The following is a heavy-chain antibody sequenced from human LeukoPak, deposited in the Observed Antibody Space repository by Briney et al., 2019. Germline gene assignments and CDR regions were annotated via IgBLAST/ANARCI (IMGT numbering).Heavy chain of an antibody. CDR2: IRQDGRER. V-gene: IGHV3-7*03. CDR3: VGGIGWQPDY. CDR1: PGITFSDYW. J-gene: IGHJ4*02. Sequence: GGSLRLSCAASPGITFSDYWRTWVRQAPGQGLGGVAIIRQDGRERLYLDSVKGRFTISRDNAKSSVYLQINSLRAEDTAVYYCVGGIGWQPDYWGQGTLVTGSS. D-gene: IGHD6-19*01.